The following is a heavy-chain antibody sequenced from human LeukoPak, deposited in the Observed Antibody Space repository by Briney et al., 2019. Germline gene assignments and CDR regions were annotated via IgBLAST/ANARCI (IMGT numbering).Heavy chain of an antibody. J-gene: IGHJ5*02. CDR2: VFYTGTT. D-gene: IGHD1-26*01. V-gene: IGHV4-39*01. CDR1: GDSITSSNYY. Sequence: SETLSLTCTVSGDSITSSNYYWGWIRQSPGKGLEWIGAVFYTGTTFYNPALKRRVTISVDTSRNQFFLTLTSVTAAETAVYYCVRQVLLIPGAIDNNSFDPWGQGTLVTVSS. CDR3: VRQVLLIPGAIDNNSFDP.